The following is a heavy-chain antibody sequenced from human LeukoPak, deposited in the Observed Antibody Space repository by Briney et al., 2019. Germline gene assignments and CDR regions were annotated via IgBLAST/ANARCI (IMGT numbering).Heavy chain of an antibody. CDR3: ARGRSGSHHFDS. CDR1: GFTFSNYA. J-gene: IGHJ4*02. D-gene: IGHD3-10*01. CDR2: ISYDGSNK. Sequence: GGSLRLSCAAYGFTFSNYAMHWVRQAPGKGLEWVAVISYDGSNKYYADSVKGRFTISRDNSKNTLYLQMNSLRADDTAVYYCARGRSGSHHFDSWGQGTLITVSS. V-gene: IGHV3-30*04.